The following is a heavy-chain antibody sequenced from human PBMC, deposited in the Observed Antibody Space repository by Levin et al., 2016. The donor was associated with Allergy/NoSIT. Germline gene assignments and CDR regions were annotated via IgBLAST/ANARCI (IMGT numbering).Heavy chain of an antibody. CDR3: AKDQVGRYSSTFYLFDY. Sequence: GESLKISCAASGFTFSSYWMHWVRQAPGKGLEWVSGINISGGTTHYADSVKGRFTISRDNSKNTLYLQMNSLRAEDTAVYYCAKDQVGRYSSTFYLFDYWGQGTLVTVSS. CDR1: GFTFSSYW. D-gene: IGHD6-13*01. J-gene: IGHJ4*02. V-gene: IGHV3-23*01. CDR2: INISGGTT.